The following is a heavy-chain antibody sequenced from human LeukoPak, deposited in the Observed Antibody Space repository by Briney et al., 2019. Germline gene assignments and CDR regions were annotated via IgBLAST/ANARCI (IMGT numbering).Heavy chain of an antibody. CDR1: GFTFISYD. V-gene: IGHV1-8*01. CDR2: MNPSTGST. CDR3: VRGLLYPPDF. J-gene: IGHJ4*02. Sequence: ASVKVSCTASGFTFISYDLNWVRQAPGQGLEWMGWMNPSTGSTGYAPKFRDRVSMTRNTSMSTAYLDLDRLTSDDTAAYFCVRGLLYPPDFWGQGTLVTVSS. D-gene: IGHD2-8*01.